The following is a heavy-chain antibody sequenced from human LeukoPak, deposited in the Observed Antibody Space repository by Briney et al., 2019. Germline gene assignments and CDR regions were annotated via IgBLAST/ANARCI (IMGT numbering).Heavy chain of an antibody. J-gene: IGHJ4*02. D-gene: IGHD3-10*01. Sequence: GGSLRLSCVASGFTFSHYYMSWVRQAPGQGLEWVAHTNQDGSVEFHVDSVKGRFTISRDNAKNSLYLRMNSLRADDTAVYYCARDYYGSHDYWGQGALVTVSS. CDR3: ARDYYGSHDY. V-gene: IGHV3-7*01. CDR1: GFTFSHYY. CDR2: TNQDGSVE.